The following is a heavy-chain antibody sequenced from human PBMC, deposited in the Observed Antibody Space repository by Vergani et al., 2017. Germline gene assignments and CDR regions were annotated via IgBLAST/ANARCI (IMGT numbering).Heavy chain of an antibody. CDR3: AKAASGTNYYDSSGYYY. J-gene: IGHJ4*02. D-gene: IGHD3-22*01. V-gene: IGHV3-23*01. CDR1: GFTFSSYA. Sequence: EVQLLESGGGLVQPGGSLRLSCAASGFTFSSYAMSWVRQAPGKGLEWVSAISGSGGSTYYADSVKGRFTISRDNSKNTLYLQMNSLRAEETAVYYCAKAASGTNYYDSSGYYYWGQGTLVTVSS. CDR2: ISGSGGST.